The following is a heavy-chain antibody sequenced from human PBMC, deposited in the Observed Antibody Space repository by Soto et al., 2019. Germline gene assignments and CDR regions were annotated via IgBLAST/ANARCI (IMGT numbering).Heavy chain of an antibody. J-gene: IGHJ5*02. Sequence: PSETLSLTSAVYGGSFSGYDWRWIRQHPGKGLEWIGEINHRGSTNYNPSIKSRVTISGEKSQNQLCVRRSSGAAADTAVYYRAGGRLRGAARRWGFRPWGQGNLGNVP. V-gene: IGHV4-34*01. CDR3: AGGRLRGAARRWGFRP. D-gene: IGHD2-15*01. CDR2: INHRGST. CDR1: GGSFSGYD.